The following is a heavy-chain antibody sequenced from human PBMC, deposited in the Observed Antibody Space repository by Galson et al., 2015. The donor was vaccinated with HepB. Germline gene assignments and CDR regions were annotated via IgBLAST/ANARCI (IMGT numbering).Heavy chain of an antibody. J-gene: IGHJ4*02. V-gene: IGHV3-33*01. D-gene: IGHD3-3*01. CDR2: IWSDANNK. CDR1: GFTFSSYA. Sequence: SLRLSCAASGFTFSSYAMHWVRQAPGKGLEWVAVIWSDANNKYYADSVKGRFTISRDNSKNTLYLQMNSLRGEDTAMYYCARNLEDWEPTLDYWGQGTLSPSPQ. CDR3: ARNLEDWEPTLDY.